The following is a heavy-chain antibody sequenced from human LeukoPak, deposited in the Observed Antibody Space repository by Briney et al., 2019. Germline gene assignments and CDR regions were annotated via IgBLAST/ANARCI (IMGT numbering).Heavy chain of an antibody. D-gene: IGHD6-19*01. Sequence: PGGSLRLSCAASGFTFSDYYMSWIRQAPGKGLEWVSYISSSGSTIYYADSVKGRFTISRDNAKNSLYLQMNSLRAEDTAVYYCARDRAVWEQWLARNDYWGQGTLVTVSS. V-gene: IGHV3-11*01. CDR3: ARDRAVWEQWLARNDY. CDR2: ISSSGSTI. J-gene: IGHJ4*02. CDR1: GFTFSDYY.